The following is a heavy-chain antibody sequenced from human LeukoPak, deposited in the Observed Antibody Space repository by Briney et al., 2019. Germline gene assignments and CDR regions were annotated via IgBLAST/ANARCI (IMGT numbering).Heavy chain of an antibody. D-gene: IGHD3-22*01. Sequence: VASVKVSCKASGYTFTSYDINWVRQATGQGLEWMGWMYPNSGNTGYAQKFQGRVTMTRNTSISTAYMELSSLRSEDTAVYYCARGPLTYYYDSSGYYFQHWGQGTLVTVSS. V-gene: IGHV1-8*01. CDR1: GYTFTSYD. CDR2: MYPNSGNT. J-gene: IGHJ1*01. CDR3: ARGPLTYYYDSSGYYFQH.